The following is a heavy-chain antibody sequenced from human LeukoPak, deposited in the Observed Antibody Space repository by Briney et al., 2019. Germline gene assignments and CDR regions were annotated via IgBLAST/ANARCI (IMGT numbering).Heavy chain of an antibody. CDR1: GFTFSSYA. CDR3: AKNAIWFGELFGY. Sequence: GGSLRLSCAASGFTFSSYAMSWVRQAPGEGLEWVSAVSGSGGSTYYADSVKGRFTIPRDNSKNTLYLQMNSLRAEDTAVYYCAKNAIWFGELFGYWGQGTLVTVSS. V-gene: IGHV3-23*01. J-gene: IGHJ4*02. D-gene: IGHD3-10*01. CDR2: VSGSGGST.